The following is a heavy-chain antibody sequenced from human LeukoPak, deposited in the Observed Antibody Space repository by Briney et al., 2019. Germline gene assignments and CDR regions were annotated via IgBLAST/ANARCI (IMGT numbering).Heavy chain of an antibody. Sequence: PGGSLRLSCGASGFTFRNAWMSWVRQAPGKGLEWVSAISGSGGSTYYADSVKGRFTISRDNSKNTLYLQMNSLRAEDTAVYYCAKGYEASTGATFDAFDIWGQGTMVTVSS. D-gene: IGHD1-1*01. CDR3: AKGYEASTGATFDAFDI. J-gene: IGHJ3*02. V-gene: IGHV3-23*01. CDR1: GFTFRNAW. CDR2: ISGSGGST.